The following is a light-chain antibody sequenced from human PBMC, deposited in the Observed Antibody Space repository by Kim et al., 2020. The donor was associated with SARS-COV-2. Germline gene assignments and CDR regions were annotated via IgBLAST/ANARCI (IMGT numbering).Light chain of an antibody. CDR3: QQYHDWAET. J-gene: IGKJ1*01. Sequence: VSPWESATLTCRASQSVNTKLAWYQQKGGRPPRILIYGASTRATGVPARFSGSGSGTDFTLTISSLQSEDFAVYYCQQYHDWAETFGQGTKVDIK. V-gene: IGKV3D-15*01. CDR1: QSVNTK. CDR2: GAS.